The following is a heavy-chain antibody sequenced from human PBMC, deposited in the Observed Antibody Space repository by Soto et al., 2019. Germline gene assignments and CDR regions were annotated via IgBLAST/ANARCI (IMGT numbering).Heavy chain of an antibody. Sequence: VQLVQSGGEVKKPGASVKVSCQTSGYIFSNFGVSWVRQAPGQGLEWLGWVSGNDGSTRYAPNLQVRVTMTTDSATSTAYMELRGLTSDDTATYYCTRDFGDYRLHYWGQGALVSVSS. V-gene: IGHV1-18*01. CDR2: VSGNDGST. CDR3: TRDFGDYRLHY. D-gene: IGHD4-17*01. CDR1: GYIFSNFG. J-gene: IGHJ4*02.